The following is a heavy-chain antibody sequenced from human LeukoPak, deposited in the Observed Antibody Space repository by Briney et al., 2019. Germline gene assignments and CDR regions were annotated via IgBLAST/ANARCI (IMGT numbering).Heavy chain of an antibody. J-gene: IGHJ4*02. Sequence: PGGSLRLSCAASGFTFSSYGMHWVRQAPGKGLEWVGVISYEGSNKYYADSVKGRFTISRDNSKNTLYLQLNSLRAEDTAVYYCAKFGQQLVPDYWGQGTLVTVSS. CDR3: AKFGQQLVPDY. V-gene: IGHV3-30*18. CDR2: ISYEGSNK. D-gene: IGHD6-13*01. CDR1: GFTFSSYG.